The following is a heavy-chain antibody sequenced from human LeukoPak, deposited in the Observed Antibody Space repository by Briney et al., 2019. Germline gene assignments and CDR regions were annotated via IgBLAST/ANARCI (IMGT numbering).Heavy chain of an antibody. V-gene: IGHV3-48*04. D-gene: IGHD3-3*01. CDR3: AGLYYDFWSGYYRGAFDI. J-gene: IGHJ3*02. Sequence: PGGSLRLSCAASGFTFSDYSMDWVRQAPGKGLEWISYINTDSRTIKYADSVKGRFTISRDNAKNSLFLQMNSLRAEDTAVYYCAGLYYDFWSGYYRGAFDIWAKGQWSPSLQ. CDR1: GFTFSDYS. CDR2: INTDSRTI.